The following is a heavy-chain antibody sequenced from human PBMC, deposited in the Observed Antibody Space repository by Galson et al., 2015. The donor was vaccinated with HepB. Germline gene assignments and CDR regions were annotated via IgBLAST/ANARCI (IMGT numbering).Heavy chain of an antibody. CDR2: ISSTERT. CDR3: GQYTSAWYINDH. Sequence: SETLSLTCTVSGASISSYYWSWTRQPPGKGLEWIGYISSTERTNYNPSLKSRVTISVDKSQNQFSLNLTSVTAADTAVYYCGQYTSAWYINDHWGQGTLVTVSS. V-gene: IGHV4-59*08. J-gene: IGHJ5*02. D-gene: IGHD6-19*01. CDR1: GASISSYY.